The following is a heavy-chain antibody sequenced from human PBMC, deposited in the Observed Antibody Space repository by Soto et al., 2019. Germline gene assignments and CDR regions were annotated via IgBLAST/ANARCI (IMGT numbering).Heavy chain of an antibody. V-gene: IGHV4-34*09. CDR3: ARDFKRYSSSPGPLEY. CDR1: GRPFSACY. CDR2: INHSGST. J-gene: IGHJ4*02. D-gene: IGHD6-6*01. Sequence: SDTLSPTYGLFGRPFSACYWRWIRQPPGKGLEWIGEINHSGSTNYNPSLKSRLIISVNTSKNQFSLKLTSATAADTAVYYCARDFKRYSSSPGPLEYWGQG.